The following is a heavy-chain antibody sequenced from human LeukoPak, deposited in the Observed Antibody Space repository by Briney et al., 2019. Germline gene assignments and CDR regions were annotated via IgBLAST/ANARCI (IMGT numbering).Heavy chain of an antibody. CDR2: IYTSGST. Sequence: NPSETLSLTCTVLGGSISSYYWSWIRQPAGKGLEWIGRIYTSGSTKYNPSHKSRVTMSVDTSKNQFSLRLTSVTAADTAVYYCARSREMGTTYDYWGRGTLVTVSS. V-gene: IGHV4-4*07. D-gene: IGHD5-24*01. J-gene: IGHJ4*02. CDR1: GGSISSYY. CDR3: ARSREMGTTYDY.